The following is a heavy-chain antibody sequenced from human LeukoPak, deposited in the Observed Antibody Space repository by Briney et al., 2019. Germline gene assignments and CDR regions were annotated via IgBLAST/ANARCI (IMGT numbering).Heavy chain of an antibody. D-gene: IGHD2-2*01. V-gene: IGHV3-23*01. CDR2: ITLSGANT. J-gene: IGHJ6*03. Sequence: PGGSLRLSCAASGFTFSSYDMSWVRQAPGKGLEWVSSITLSGANTFYADSVMGRFTISRDNSKNTLYLQMNSLSAEDTAAYYCAKRGNPAVGHHYLDVWGEGTPVSVSS. CDR3: AKRGNPAVGHHYLDV. CDR1: GFTFSSYD.